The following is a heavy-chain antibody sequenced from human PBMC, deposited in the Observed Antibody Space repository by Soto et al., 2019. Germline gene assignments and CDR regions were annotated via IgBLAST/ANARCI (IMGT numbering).Heavy chain of an antibody. Sequence: EVQLVESGGGLVQPGGSLRLSCAASGFTVSRNYMSWVRHAPGKGLECVPLIYSGVNTYYADSVKGRFTISRDNSKNTLYLQMNCLRAEDTAVYYCAITYGDYGGNDYWGQGTLVTVSS. J-gene: IGHJ4*02. D-gene: IGHD4-17*01. CDR1: GFTVSRNY. CDR3: AITYGDYGGNDY. V-gene: IGHV3-66*01. CDR2: IYSGVNT.